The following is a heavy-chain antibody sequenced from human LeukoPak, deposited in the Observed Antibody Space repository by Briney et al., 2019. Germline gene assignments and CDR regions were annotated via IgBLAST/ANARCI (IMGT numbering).Heavy chain of an antibody. D-gene: IGHD3-3*01. J-gene: IGHJ4*02. CDR3: ARDGGYDFWSGYYQDY. CDR1: GFTFSSYA. Sequence: GGSLRLSCAAFGFTFSSYAMSWVRQAPGKGLEWVSAISGSGGSTYYADSVKGRFTISRDNSKNTLYLQMNSLRAEDTAVYYCARDGGYDFWSGYYQDYWGQGTLVTVSS. V-gene: IGHV3-23*01. CDR2: ISGSGGST.